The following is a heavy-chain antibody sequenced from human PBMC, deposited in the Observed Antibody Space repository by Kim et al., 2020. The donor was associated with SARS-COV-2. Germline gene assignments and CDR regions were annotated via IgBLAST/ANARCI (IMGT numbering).Heavy chain of an antibody. CDR1: GDSLSSDY. Sequence: SETLSLTCTVSGDSLSSDYWSWNRQPAGKGLEWIGRIYTSGRTNYNPSLQSRVTMSVDMSKNQFSLKLSSVTAADTAVYYCASALGHWCQGTPVTVSS. CDR2: IYTSGRT. V-gene: IGHV4-4*07. J-gene: IGHJ4*02. D-gene: IGHD3-16*02. CDR3: ASALGH.